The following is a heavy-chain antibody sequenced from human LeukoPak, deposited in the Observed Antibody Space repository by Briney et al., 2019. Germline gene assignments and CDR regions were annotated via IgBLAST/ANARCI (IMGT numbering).Heavy chain of an antibody. CDR1: GYTFTCHD. J-gene: IGHJ3*01. CDR3: ARGPMYSGSLDAFDL. V-gene: IGHV1-8*01. CDR2: MNPNSGNT. D-gene: IGHD1-26*01. Sequence: ASVKVSCKASGYTFTCHDINWVRQATGQGLEWMGWMNPNSGNTGYAQKFQGRVTMTRNTSISTAYMALSSLISEDTAVYYCARGPMYSGSLDAFDLWGRGTMVTVSS.